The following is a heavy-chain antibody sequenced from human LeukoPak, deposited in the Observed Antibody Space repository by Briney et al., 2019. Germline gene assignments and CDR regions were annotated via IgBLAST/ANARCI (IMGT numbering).Heavy chain of an antibody. V-gene: IGHV4-59*01. D-gene: IGHD4-17*01. Sequence: SETLSLTCTVSGGSISSYYWSWIRQPPGKGLEWIGYIYYSGSTNYNPSLKSRVTISVDTSKNQFSPKLSSVTAADTAVYYCARDHDYGDYFDYWGQGTMVTVSS. J-gene: IGHJ4*02. CDR1: GGSISSYY. CDR3: ARDHDYGDYFDY. CDR2: IYYSGST.